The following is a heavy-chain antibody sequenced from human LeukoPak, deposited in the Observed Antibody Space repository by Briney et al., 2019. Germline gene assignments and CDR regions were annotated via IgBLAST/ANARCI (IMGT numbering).Heavy chain of an antibody. CDR3: ARGSYSSGSYNYYYYGMDV. J-gene: IGHJ6*02. CDR1: GYTFTCYY. CDR2: INPNSGGT. Sequence: GASVKVSCKASGYTFTCYYMDWVRQAPGQGLGWMGWINPNSGGTNYAQKFQGRVTMTRDTSISTAYMELSRLRSDDTAVYYCARGSYSSGSYNYYYYGMDVWGQGTTVTVSS. D-gene: IGHD6-19*01. V-gene: IGHV1-2*02.